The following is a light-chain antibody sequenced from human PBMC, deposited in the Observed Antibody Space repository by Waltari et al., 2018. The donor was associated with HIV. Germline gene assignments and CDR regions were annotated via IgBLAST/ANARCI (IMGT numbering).Light chain of an antibody. J-gene: IGLJ3*02. V-gene: IGLV4-69*01. CDR3: QSWGGGSWV. CDR2: LNRGGSP. CDR1: FGNTNHA. Sequence: QLVLTQSPSASASLGASVKLTCTPAFGNTNHAIAWHQQQPAKGPRSLMKLNRGGSPTKGDGIPDRFSGASSGTERYLTSSSLQSEDEADYYCQSWGGGSWVFGGGTKLTVL.